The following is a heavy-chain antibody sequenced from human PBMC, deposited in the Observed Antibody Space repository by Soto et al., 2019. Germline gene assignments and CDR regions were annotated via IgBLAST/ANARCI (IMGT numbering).Heavy chain of an antibody. CDR1: GYTFTSYD. D-gene: IGHD3-3*01. V-gene: IGHV1-8*01. CDR2: MNPNSGNT. Sequence: QVQLVQSGAEVKKPGASVKVSCKASGYTFTSYDINWVRQATGQGLEWMGWMNPNSGNTGYAQKFQGRVTMTRNTSISTAYMELSSLRSEDTAVYYCARGDSYDFWSGRYYMDVWGKGTTVTVSS. J-gene: IGHJ6*03. CDR3: ARGDSYDFWSGRYYMDV.